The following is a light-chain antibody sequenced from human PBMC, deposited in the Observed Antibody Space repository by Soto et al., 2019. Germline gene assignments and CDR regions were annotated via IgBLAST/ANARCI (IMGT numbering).Light chain of an antibody. CDR2: DAS. J-gene: IGKJ4*01. CDR1: QSVSSC. V-gene: IGKV3-11*01. Sequence: EIVLTQSPATLSLSPGERATLSCRARQSVSSCLAWYQQKPGQAPRLLIYDASNSATGIPARFSGSGSRTDFTLTISSLVPEDFAVYYCQQRSNWLTFGGGTKVEIK. CDR3: QQRSNWLT.